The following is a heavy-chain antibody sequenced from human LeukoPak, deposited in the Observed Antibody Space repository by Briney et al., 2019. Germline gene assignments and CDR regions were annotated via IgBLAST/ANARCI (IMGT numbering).Heavy chain of an antibody. Sequence: GGSLRLSCIASGFSFSGHWMHWARELPGKGLVWVSRISPTGSTTSYADSVKGRFTVSRDNAKNTLYLQVNNLRAEDTAVYYCARGPNSNWSGLDFWGQGTLLTVSS. CDR2: ISPTGSTT. CDR1: GFSFSGHW. V-gene: IGHV3-74*01. CDR3: ARGPNSNWSGLDF. D-gene: IGHD6-6*01. J-gene: IGHJ4*02.